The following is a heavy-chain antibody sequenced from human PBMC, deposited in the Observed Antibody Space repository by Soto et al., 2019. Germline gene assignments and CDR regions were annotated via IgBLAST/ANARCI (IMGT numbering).Heavy chain of an antibody. CDR3: ASGLNYYDSSGYPYYFDY. J-gene: IGHJ4*02. CDR1: GYTFTSYA. V-gene: IGHV1-3*01. D-gene: IGHD3-22*01. Sequence: ASVKVSCQASGYTFTSYAMHWVRQAPGQRLEWMGWINAGNGNTNYAQKFQGWVTMTRDTSISTAYMELSRLRSDDTAVYYCASGLNYYDSSGYPYYFDYWGQGTLVTVSS. CDR2: INAGNGNT.